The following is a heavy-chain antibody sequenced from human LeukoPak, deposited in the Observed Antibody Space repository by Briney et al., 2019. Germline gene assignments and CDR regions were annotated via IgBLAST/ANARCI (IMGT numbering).Heavy chain of an antibody. CDR2: IIPIFGTT. CDR3: ARGGGGEYLDWFDF. J-gene: IGHJ5*01. V-gene: IGHV1-69*13. Sequence: GASVKVSCKASGDTFSSYSIHWVRQAPGQGLQWMGGIIPIFGTTTYAQKFQGRVTITADDSTSTAYMELSSLTSDDTAVYYCARGGGGEYLDWFDFWGQGTLVIVSS. D-gene: IGHD4-17*01. CDR1: GDTFSSYS.